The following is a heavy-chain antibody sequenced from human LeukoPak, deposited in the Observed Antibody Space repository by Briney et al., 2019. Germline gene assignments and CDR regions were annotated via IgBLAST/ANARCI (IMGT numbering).Heavy chain of an antibody. CDR2: ISSSGTTI. CDR1: GITFSRYT. Sequence: GGSLRLSCAASGITFSRYTMNWVRQAPGKGLEWVSFISSSGTTIYYADSVKGRFTISRDNAKNSLYLQMNSLRAEDTAVYYCARDKPGAVVFDDWGQGTLVTVSA. CDR3: ARDKPGAVVFDD. D-gene: IGHD4/OR15-4a*01. V-gene: IGHV3-21*06. J-gene: IGHJ4*02.